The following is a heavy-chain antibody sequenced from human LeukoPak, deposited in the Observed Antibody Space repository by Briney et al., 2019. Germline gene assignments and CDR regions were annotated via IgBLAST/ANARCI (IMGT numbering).Heavy chain of an antibody. CDR1: GYTFTSYD. Sequence: ASVKVSCKASGYTFTSYDINWVRQATGQGREWMGWMNPNSGNTGYAQKFQDRVTMTRNTSISTAYMELSSLRSDDTAVYYCARDLEVTGTTAGNWGQGTLVTVSS. V-gene: IGHV1-8*01. D-gene: IGHD1-1*01. CDR2: MNPNSGNT. CDR3: ARDLEVTGTTAGN. J-gene: IGHJ4*02.